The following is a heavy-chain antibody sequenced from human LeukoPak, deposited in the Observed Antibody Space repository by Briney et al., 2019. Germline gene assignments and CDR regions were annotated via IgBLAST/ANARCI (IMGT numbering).Heavy chain of an antibody. D-gene: IGHD1-26*01. Sequence: ASVKVSCKASGYTFTGYYMHWVRQAPGQGLEWMGWINPNSGGTNYAQKFQGRFTISRDNSKNTLYLQMGSLRAEDMAVYYCARGALSGGYLPAHFDYWGQGTLVTVSS. V-gene: IGHV1-2*02. CDR3: ARGALSGGYLPAHFDY. CDR1: GYTFTGYY. CDR2: INPNSGGT. J-gene: IGHJ4*02.